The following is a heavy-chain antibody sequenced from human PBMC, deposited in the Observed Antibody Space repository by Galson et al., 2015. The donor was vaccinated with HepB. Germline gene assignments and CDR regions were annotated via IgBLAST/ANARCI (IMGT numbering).Heavy chain of an antibody. D-gene: IGHD2-2*01. CDR1: GGSISSYY. Sequence: ETLSLTCTVSGGSISSYYWSWIRQPPGKGLEWIGYIYYSGSTNYNPSLKSRVTISVDTSKNQFSLKLSSVTAADTAVYYCARVWLGCSSTSCYPASYYYYMDVWGKGTTVTVSS. V-gene: IGHV4-59*01. CDR3: ARVWLGCSSTSCYPASYYYYMDV. J-gene: IGHJ6*03. CDR2: IYYSGST.